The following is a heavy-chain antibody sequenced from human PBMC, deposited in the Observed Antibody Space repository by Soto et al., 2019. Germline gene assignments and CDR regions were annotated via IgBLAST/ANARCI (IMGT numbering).Heavy chain of an antibody. D-gene: IGHD3-22*01. CDR3: ARHRSDSLNSFDAFDI. CDR2: ISYIGSP. J-gene: IGHJ3*02. Sequence: SETLSLTCTVSGGSVSSGSHYWSWIRQPPGKGLEWIAYISYIGSPDYNPSLKSRVSISVDMSKNQFSLKVRSVTAADTAVYYCARHRSDSLNSFDAFDIWGQGTMVTVS. V-gene: IGHV4-61*01. CDR1: GGSVSSGSHY.